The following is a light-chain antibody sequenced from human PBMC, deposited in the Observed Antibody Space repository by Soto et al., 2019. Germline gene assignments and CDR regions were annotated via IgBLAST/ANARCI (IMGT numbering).Light chain of an antibody. J-gene: IGKJ1*01. CDR2: DAT. CDR3: QQYASYSQT. V-gene: IGKV1-5*01. CDR1: RAIRDW. Sequence: DVQLIQSPSTLSASIGDSVTITCRVSRAIRDWVAWYQQKPGKAPKRLLYDATSSDGGVPSRFSGSGSETEFTLTISGIQPDDFAPYYCQQYASYSQTFGQGTKVDIK.